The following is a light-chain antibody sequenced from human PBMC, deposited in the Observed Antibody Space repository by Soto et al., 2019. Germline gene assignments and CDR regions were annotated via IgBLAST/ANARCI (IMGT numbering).Light chain of an antibody. CDR1: SSNIGSNT. CDR2: SNN. J-gene: IGLJ2*01. V-gene: IGLV1-44*01. Sequence: QSVLTQTPSASGTPVQRVTISWSGSSSNIGSNTVNWYQQLPGTAPKLLIYSNNQRPSGVPDRFSGSKSGTSASLAISGLQSEDEADYYCAAWDDSLNVVVFGGGTKVTVL. CDR3: AAWDDSLNVVV.